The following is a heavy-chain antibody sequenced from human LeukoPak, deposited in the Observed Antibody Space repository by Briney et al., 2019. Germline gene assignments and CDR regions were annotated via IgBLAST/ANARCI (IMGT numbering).Heavy chain of an antibody. D-gene: IGHD3-16*02. CDR2: ISSSGSFI. CDR1: GFTFSSYE. V-gene: IGHV3-48*03. J-gene: IGHJ4*02. CDR3: ARETESNDYVWGSYRPPDY. Sequence: PGGSLRLSCAASGFTFSSYEMNWVRQAPGKGLEWVSYISSSGSFIYYADSVKGRFTISRDNAKNSLYLQMNSLRAEDTALYYCARETESNDYVWGSYRPPDYWGQGTLVTVSS.